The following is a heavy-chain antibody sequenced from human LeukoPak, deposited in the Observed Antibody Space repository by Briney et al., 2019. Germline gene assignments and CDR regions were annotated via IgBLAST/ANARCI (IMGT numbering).Heavy chain of an antibody. CDR3: ARVPSTYYYDSSGYTDY. CDR1: GYTFTGYY. CDR2: INPNSGGT. Sequence: ASVKVSCKASGYTFTGYYMHWVRQAPGQGLEWMGWINPNSGGTNYAQKFQGRVTMTRDTSISTAYMELSRLRSDDTAVYYCARVPSTYYYDSSGYTDYWGQEPWSPSPQ. V-gene: IGHV1-2*02. J-gene: IGHJ4*01. D-gene: IGHD3-22*01.